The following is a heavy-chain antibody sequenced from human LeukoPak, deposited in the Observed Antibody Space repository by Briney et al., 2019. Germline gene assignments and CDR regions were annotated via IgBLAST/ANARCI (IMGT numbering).Heavy chain of an antibody. Sequence: GGSLRLSCAASGFTFDDYGMSWVRRAPGKGLEWVSGINWNGGSTDYADSVKGRFTISRDNAKNSLYLQMNSLRAEDTALYYCAREPRANLKDSSGYYFLTYYFDYWGQGTLVTVSS. J-gene: IGHJ4*02. V-gene: IGHV3-20*04. CDR3: AREPRANLKDSSGYYFLTYYFDY. CDR1: GFTFDDYG. D-gene: IGHD3-22*01. CDR2: INWNGGST.